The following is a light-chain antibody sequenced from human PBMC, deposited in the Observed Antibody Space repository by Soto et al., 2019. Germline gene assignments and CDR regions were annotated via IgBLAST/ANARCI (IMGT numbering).Light chain of an antibody. V-gene: IGLV2-14*02. CDR2: EVT. J-gene: IGLJ2*01. CDR1: STDFENYNL. Sequence: QSALTQPASVSGSPGQSITISCTRSSTDFENYNLVSWYQQYPGKAPKLLISEVTNRPSGVSNRFSGSKSGNTASLTISGLQAEDEAHYYCSSYTTNSPPVVFGGGTKLTVL. CDR3: SSYTTNSPPVV.